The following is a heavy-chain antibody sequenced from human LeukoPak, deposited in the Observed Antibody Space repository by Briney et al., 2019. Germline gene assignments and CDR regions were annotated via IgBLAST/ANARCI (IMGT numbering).Heavy chain of an antibody. D-gene: IGHD1-14*01. V-gene: IGHV3-74*01. CDR3: VRDLGSGTPFDY. Sequence: PGGSLRLSCAASGFTFSSYWIHWVRQPPGKGLVWVSRITTSETNTDYADSVKGRFTISRDNAKNTVYLQMNNLRAEDTAVYYCVRDLGSGTPFDYWGQGALVIVSS. CDR2: ITTSETNT. CDR1: GFTFSSYW. J-gene: IGHJ4*02.